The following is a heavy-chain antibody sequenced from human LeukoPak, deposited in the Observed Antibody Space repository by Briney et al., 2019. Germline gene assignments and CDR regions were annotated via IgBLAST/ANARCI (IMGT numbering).Heavy chain of an antibody. D-gene: IGHD2-15*01. V-gene: IGHV3-73*01. CDR2: IRSKANSYAT. J-gene: IGHJ4*02. Sequence: PGGSLRLSCAASGFTFSGSAMHWVRQASGKGLEWVGRIRSKANSYATAYAASVKGRFTISRDDSKNTAYLQMNSLKTEDTAVYYCTRHVAGYCSGGSCYPRDYFDYWGQGTLVTVSS. CDR1: GFTFSGSA. CDR3: TRHVAGYCSGGSCYPRDYFDY.